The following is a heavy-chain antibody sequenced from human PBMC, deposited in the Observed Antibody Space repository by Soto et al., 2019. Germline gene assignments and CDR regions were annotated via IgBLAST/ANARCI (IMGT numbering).Heavy chain of an antibody. CDR1: GFTFSSYG. CDR3: NNGDYVGYYYYYMDV. V-gene: IGHV3-33*01. Sequence: QVQLVESGGGVVQPGRSLRLSCAASGFTFSSYGMHWVRQAPGKGLEWVAVIWYDGSNKYYADSVKGRFTISRDNSKNTLYLQMNSLRAEDTSVYYCNNGDYVGYYYYYMDVWGKGSTVTVSS. J-gene: IGHJ6*03. D-gene: IGHD4-17*01. CDR2: IWYDGSNK.